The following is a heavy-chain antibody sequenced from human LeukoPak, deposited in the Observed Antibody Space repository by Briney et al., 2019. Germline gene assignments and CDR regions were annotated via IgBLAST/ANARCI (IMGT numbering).Heavy chain of an antibody. D-gene: IGHD3-10*01. J-gene: IGHJ4*02. CDR2: IYHSGST. V-gene: IGHV4-4*02. Sequence: SETLSLTCAVSGGSISSGNWWNWVRQPPGEGLEWIGQIYHSGSTNYNPSLKSRVTISVDKSKNQFSLRLNSVTAADTAVYYCAAHLGDTYGPNDYWGQGTLVTVSS. CDR3: AAHLGDTYGPNDY. CDR1: GGSISSGNW.